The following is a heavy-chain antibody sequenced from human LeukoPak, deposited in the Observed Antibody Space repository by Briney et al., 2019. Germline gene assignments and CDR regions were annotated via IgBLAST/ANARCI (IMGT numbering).Heavy chain of an antibody. CDR3: ARARVEMATIEFDH. CDR1: GGSISSGDYY. V-gene: IGHV4-30-4*01. Sequence: PSQTLSLTCTVSGGSISSGDYYWSWIRQPPGKGLEWIGYIYYSGSTYYNPSLKSRVTISVDTSKNQFSLKLSSVTAADTAVYYCARARVEMATIEFDHWGQGTLVTVSS. J-gene: IGHJ4*02. CDR2: IYYSGST. D-gene: IGHD5-24*01.